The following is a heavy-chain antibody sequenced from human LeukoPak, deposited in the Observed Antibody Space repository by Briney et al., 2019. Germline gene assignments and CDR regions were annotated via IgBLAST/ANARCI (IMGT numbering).Heavy chain of an antibody. J-gene: IGHJ4*02. CDR1: GFTFSSYW. V-gene: IGHV3-7*01. Sequence: GGSLRLSCAASGFTFSSYWMSWVRQAPGKGLEWVAHIKQDGSEKYYVDSVKGRFTISRDNAKNSLYLQMNSLRAEDTAVYYCARDRYYYDSSGYLDYWGQGTLVTVSS. CDR2: IKQDGSEK. CDR3: ARDRYYYDSSGYLDY. D-gene: IGHD3-22*01.